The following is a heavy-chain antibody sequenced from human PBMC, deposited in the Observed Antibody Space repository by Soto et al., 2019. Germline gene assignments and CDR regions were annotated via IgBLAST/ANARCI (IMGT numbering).Heavy chain of an antibody. CDR2: ISSSGSTI. Sequence: PGGSLRLSCAASGFTFSDYYMSWIRQAPGKGLEWVSYISSSGSTIYYADSVKGRFTISRDNAKHSLYLQMNSLRAEDTAVYYCARVHDSTGSGWFDPWGQGTLVTVYS. J-gene: IGHJ5*02. CDR3: ARVHDSTGSGWFDP. V-gene: IGHV3-11*01. D-gene: IGHD3-22*01. CDR1: GFTFSDYY.